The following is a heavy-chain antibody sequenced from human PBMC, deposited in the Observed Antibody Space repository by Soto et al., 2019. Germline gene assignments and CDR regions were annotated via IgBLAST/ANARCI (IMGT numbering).Heavy chain of an antibody. D-gene: IGHD3-22*01. Sequence: GGLLRLCWAASGFTFSLHAMRWVSQAPGKGLEWVSTIGGSGGDTSYADFVRGRFTISRDNSRNTLYLQMNSLRAEDTAVYYCAKDAPGSGWLSDYWGQGTLVTVSS. CDR3: AKDAPGSGWLSDY. CDR1: GFTFSLHA. V-gene: IGHV3-23*01. J-gene: IGHJ4*02. CDR2: IGGSGGDT.